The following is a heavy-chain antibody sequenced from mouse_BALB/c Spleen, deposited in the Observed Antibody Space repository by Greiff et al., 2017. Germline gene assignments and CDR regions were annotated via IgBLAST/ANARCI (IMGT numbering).Heavy chain of an antibody. D-gene: IGHD2-2*01. CDR1: GYTFTDYN. J-gene: IGHJ3*01. CDR2: IYPYNGGT. Sequence: EVQLQESGPELVKPGASVKISCKASGYTFTDYNMHWVKQSHGKSLEWIGYIYPYNGGTGYNQKFKSKATLTVDNSSSTAYMELRSLASEDSAVYYCAREGYESVWFAYWGQGTLVTVSA. V-gene: IGHV1S29*02. CDR3: AREGYESVWFAY.